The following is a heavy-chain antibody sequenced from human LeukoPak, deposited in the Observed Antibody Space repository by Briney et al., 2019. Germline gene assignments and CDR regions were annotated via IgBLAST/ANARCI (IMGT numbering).Heavy chain of an antibody. D-gene: IGHD3-16*02. CDR2: INHSGST. Sequence: SETLSLTCAVYGGSFSGYYWSWIRQPPGKGLEWIGEINHSGSTNYNPSLKSRVTISVDTSKNQFSLKLSSVTAADTAVYYCARAGYDYVWGSYLKNWFDPWGQGTLVTVSS. V-gene: IGHV4-34*01. CDR3: ARAGYDYVWGSYLKNWFDP. J-gene: IGHJ5*02. CDR1: GGSFSGYY.